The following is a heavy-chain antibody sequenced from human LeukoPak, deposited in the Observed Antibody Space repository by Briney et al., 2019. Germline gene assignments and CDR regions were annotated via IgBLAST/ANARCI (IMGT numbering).Heavy chain of an antibody. V-gene: IGHV4-4*07. Sequence: SETLSLTCTVSGGSITDSFWTWIRQPAGKGLEWIGRIYSSGITNCSPSFKSRVTMSVDTSKNQFSLNLTSVTAADTAVYYCAGHHPRNTVDFWGQGTLVTVSS. J-gene: IGHJ4*02. CDR1: GGSITDSF. CDR3: AGHHPRNTVDF. CDR2: IYSSGIT. D-gene: IGHD2-8*02.